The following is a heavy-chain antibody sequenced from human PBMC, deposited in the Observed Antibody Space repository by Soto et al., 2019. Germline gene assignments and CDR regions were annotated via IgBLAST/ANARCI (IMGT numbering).Heavy chain of an antibody. CDR1: GGSISNYY. CDR3: ARNYGDYVDY. V-gene: IGHV4-59*08. Sequence: SETLSLTCTVSGGSISNYYWSWVRQPPGKGLESIGYIYYSGSTNYNPSLKSRITISVDTSKNQFSLKLSSVTAADTAVYYAARNYGDYVDYWGQGTLVTVSS. J-gene: IGHJ4*02. CDR2: IYYSGST. D-gene: IGHD4-17*01.